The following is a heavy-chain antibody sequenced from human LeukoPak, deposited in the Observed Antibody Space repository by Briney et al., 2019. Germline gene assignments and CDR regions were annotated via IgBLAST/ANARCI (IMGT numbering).Heavy chain of an antibody. V-gene: IGHV3-30-3*01. CDR2: LSYGGTNK. CDR1: GFTFSDHA. Sequence: GRSLRLSCAASGFTFSDHAMHWVRQAPGKGLEWVAVLSYGGTNKYYADSVKGRFTISRDNSKNTMFLQMNSLRAEDTAVYHCARDRSGYANDAFDFWGQGTMVTVSS. J-gene: IGHJ3*01. CDR3: ARDRSGYANDAFDF. D-gene: IGHD3-3*01.